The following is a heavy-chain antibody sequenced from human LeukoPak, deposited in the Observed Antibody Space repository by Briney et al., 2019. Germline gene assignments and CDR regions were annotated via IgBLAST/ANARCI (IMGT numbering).Heavy chain of an antibody. D-gene: IGHD3-10*01. CDR1: GGSFSGYY. CDR2: INHSGST. V-gene: IGHV4-34*01. Sequence: SETLSLTCAVYGGSFSGYYWSWIRQPPGKGLEWLGEINHSGSTNYNPSLKSRVTISVDTSKNQFSLKLNSVTAADTAVYYCARYGRGGAEWYFDLWGRGTLVTVSS. J-gene: IGHJ2*01. CDR3: ARYGRGGAEWYFDL.